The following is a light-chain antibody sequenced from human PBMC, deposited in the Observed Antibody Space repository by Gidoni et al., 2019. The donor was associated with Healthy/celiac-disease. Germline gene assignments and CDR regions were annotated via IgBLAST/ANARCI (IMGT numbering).Light chain of an antibody. Sequence: DIQMPQSPSSLSASVGDRVTITCRASQGISNSLAWYQQKPGKVPKLLIYAASTLQSGVPSRFSGRGSGTDFTLTISSLQPEDVATYYWQKYNSAPLFGQGTKVEIK. CDR1: QGISNS. J-gene: IGKJ1*01. CDR3: QKYNSAPL. V-gene: IGKV1-27*01. CDR2: AAS.